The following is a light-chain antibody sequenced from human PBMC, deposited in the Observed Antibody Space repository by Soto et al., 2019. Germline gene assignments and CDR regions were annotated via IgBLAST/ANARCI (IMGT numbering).Light chain of an antibody. CDR1: SSNIGSNT. Sequence: QAVVTQPPSASGAPGQSVTISCSGSSSNIGSNTVYWFQQLPGTAPKLLIFNNNQRPSGVPDRFSGSKSGTSASLAMRGLQSEDEAEYYCAAWDHSLNGFYVFGTGTKLTVL. CDR2: NNN. CDR3: AAWDHSLNGFYV. J-gene: IGLJ1*01. V-gene: IGLV1-44*01.